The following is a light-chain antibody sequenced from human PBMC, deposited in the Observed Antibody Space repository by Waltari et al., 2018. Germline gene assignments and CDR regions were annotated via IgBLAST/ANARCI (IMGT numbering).Light chain of an antibody. J-gene: IGLJ3*02. CDR2: ADS. CDR3: QVRGGADDFWV. Sequence: SYVLTQPPSVSVAPGQTASVTCTGSNIGSKSVHWYQQRPGQAPVLVVSADSDRPSGIPDRFSGSKSGHTATLSISGVEAGDEADFYCQVRGGADDFWVFGGGTRLTVL. CDR1: NIGSKS. V-gene: IGLV3-21*02.